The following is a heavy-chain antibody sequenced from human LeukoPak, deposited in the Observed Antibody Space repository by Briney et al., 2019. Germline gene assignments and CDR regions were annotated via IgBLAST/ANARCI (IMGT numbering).Heavy chain of an antibody. CDR3: ARDLMYSSGWYPHFDY. D-gene: IGHD6-19*01. CDR1: GGSISSYY. Sequence: SETLSLTCTVSGGSISSYYWSWIRQPAGKGLEWIGRIYTSGSTNYNPSLESRVTMSVDTSKNQFSLKLSSVTAADTAVYYCARDLMYSSGWYPHFDYWGQGTLVAVSS. V-gene: IGHV4-4*07. CDR2: IYTSGST. J-gene: IGHJ4*02.